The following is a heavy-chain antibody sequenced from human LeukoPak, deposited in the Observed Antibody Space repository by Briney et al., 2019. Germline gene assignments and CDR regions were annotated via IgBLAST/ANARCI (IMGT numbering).Heavy chain of an antibody. Sequence: PSETLSLTCTVSGGSISSSSYYWGWIRQPPGKGLEWIGSIYYSGSTYYNPSLKSRVTISVDTSKNQFSLKLSSVTAADTAVYYCARENVGYCSSTSCYVRYYYYMDVWGKGTTVTVSS. V-gene: IGHV4-39*07. D-gene: IGHD2-2*01. CDR2: IYYSGST. CDR3: ARENVGYCSSTSCYVRYYYYMDV. J-gene: IGHJ6*03. CDR1: GGSISSSSYY.